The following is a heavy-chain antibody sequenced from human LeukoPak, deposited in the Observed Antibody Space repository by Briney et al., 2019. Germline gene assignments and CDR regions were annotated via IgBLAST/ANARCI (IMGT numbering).Heavy chain of an antibody. J-gene: IGHJ4*02. CDR1: GLSFSSFA. D-gene: IGHD3-16*01. CDR3: AKASWVSSTDAVR. V-gene: IGHV3-23*01. Sequence: PGGSLRLSCAASGLSFSSFAISWVRQGPARGLEWVSSIRGNGETLYADSVKGRFTLSSDSSRNTVYFQLNNLRVEDTAIYYCAKASWVSSTDAVRWGQGTLVTVSS. CDR2: IRGNGET.